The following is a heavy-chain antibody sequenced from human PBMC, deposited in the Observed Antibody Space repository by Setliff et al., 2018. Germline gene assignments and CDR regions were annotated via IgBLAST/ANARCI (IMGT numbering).Heavy chain of an antibody. CDR3: ARGLEGEDYFYYMDV. CDR1: GGSISSGSDY. D-gene: IGHD2-21*01. CDR2: IYTSGST. Sequence: PSETLSLTCSVSGGSISSGSDYWTWIRQPAGKGLEWIGHIYTSGSTNYNPSLKSRVTISVDTSKDQFSLKLSSVTAADTAVYYCARGLEGEDYFYYMDVWGKGTTVTVSS. J-gene: IGHJ6*03. V-gene: IGHV4-61*09.